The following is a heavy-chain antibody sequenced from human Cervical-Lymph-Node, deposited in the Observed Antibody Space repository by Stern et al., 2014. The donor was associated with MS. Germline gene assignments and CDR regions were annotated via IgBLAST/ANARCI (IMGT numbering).Heavy chain of an antibody. CDR2: INPNSGGT. CDR3: ARGSGTAYDLRGDY. V-gene: IGHV1-2*02. J-gene: IGHJ4*01. CDR1: GYIFTDYY. Sequence: QVQLVESGAEAKAPGASMKVSCRASGYIFTDYYLHWGRQAPGQGLEWLGWINPNSGGTNYAQNFQGRVTMTRDTSISTAYMELRWLGYADTAVYYCARGSGTAYDLRGDYWGQGTLVTVSS. D-gene: IGHD3-3*01.